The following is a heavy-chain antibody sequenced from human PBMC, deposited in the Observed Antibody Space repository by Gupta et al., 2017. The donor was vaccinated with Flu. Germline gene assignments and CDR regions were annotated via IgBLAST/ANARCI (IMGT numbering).Heavy chain of an antibody. CDR2: ISWNSGSI. Sequence: EVQLVESGGGLVQPGRSLRLSCAASGFTFDDYAMHWVRQAPGKGLEWVSGISWNSGSIAYADSVKGRFTISRDNAKNSLYLQMNSLRAEDTALYYCAKSHYSSSWNKLDYWGQGTLVTVSS. CDR3: AKSHYSSSWNKLDY. CDR1: GFTFDDYA. J-gene: IGHJ4*02. D-gene: IGHD6-13*01. V-gene: IGHV3-9*01.